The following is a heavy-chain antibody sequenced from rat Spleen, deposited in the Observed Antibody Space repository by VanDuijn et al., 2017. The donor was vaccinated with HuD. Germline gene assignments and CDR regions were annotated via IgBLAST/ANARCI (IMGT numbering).Heavy chain of an antibody. CDR1: GFTFSDCY. D-gene: IGHD4-3*01. V-gene: IGHV5-29*01. J-gene: IGHJ3*01. Sequence: EVQLVESDGGLVQPGRSLKLSCTTSGFTFSDCYMAWVRQAPTKGLEWVATISYDGSNTYYRDSVKGRFTISRDDEESTLYLQMDSLRSEDTATYFCARLGGLRNWFAYWGQGTLVTVSS. CDR3: ARLGGLRNWFAY. CDR2: ISYDGSNT.